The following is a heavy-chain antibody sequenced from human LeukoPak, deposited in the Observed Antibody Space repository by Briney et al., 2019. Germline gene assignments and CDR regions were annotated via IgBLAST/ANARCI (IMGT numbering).Heavy chain of an antibody. J-gene: IGHJ6*03. V-gene: IGHV4-4*07. CDR2: IYTSGST. Sequence: SETLSLTCTVSGGSISSYYWSWIRQPAGKGLEWIGRIYTSGSTNYNPSLKSRVTMSVDTSKNQFSLKLSSVTAADTAVYYCARAGGDGAKRWGYYYYMDVWGKGTTVTISS. D-gene: IGHD4-17*01. CDR1: GGSISSYY. CDR3: ARAGGDGAKRWGYYYYMDV.